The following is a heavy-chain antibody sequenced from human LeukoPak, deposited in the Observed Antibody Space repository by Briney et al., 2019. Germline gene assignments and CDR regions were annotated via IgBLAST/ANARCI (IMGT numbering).Heavy chain of an antibody. CDR3: ARDRSGYSSGWYYYYYGMDV. CDR1: GFTFSSYS. V-gene: IGHV3-21*01. CDR2: ISRSSSYI. D-gene: IGHD6-19*01. J-gene: IGHJ6*02. Sequence: GGALRLSCAASGFTFSSYSMNWVRQAPGKGLEGVSSISRSSSYIYYADSVKGRFTISRDNAKNSLYLQMNSLRAEDTAVYYCARDRSGYSSGWYYYYYGMDVWGQGTTVTVS.